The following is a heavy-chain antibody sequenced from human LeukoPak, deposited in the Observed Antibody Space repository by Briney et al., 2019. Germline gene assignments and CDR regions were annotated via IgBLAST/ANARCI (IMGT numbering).Heavy chain of an antibody. Sequence: GGSLRLSCARSGFTFRIYAMSWVRQAPGKGLEWVAAISGSGGRTYYADSAKGRFTISRDNSKNTLYLQMNSLRVEDMAVYYCAKPPYGRDVYNYFDYWGQGTPVTVSS. CDR3: AKPPYGRDVYNYFDY. J-gene: IGHJ4*02. CDR2: ISGSGGRT. V-gene: IGHV3-23*01. CDR1: GFTFRIYA. D-gene: IGHD5-24*01.